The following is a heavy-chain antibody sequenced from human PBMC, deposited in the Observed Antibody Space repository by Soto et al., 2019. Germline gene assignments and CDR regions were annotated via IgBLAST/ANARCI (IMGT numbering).Heavy chain of an antibody. D-gene: IGHD1-26*01. V-gene: IGHV1-69*13. CDR3: ASPSGSYYGY. CDR1: GGTFSSYA. J-gene: IGHJ4*02. Sequence: RASVKVSCKASGGTFSSYAISWVRQAPGQGLEWMGGIIPIFGTANYAQKFQGRVTITADESTSTAYMELSSLRSEDTAVYYCASPSGSYYGYWGQGTLVTVSS. CDR2: IIPIFGTA.